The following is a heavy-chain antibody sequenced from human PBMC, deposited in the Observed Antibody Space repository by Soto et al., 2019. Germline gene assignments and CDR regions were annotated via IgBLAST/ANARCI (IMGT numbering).Heavy chain of an antibody. CDR1: GYVFTRYD. V-gene: IGHV1-8*01. J-gene: IGHJ4*02. CDR3: VRGANFDQ. Sequence: QVQLVQSGAEVKKPGASGRVSCQGSGYVFTRYDVHWVRQATGQGLEWMGWMNPDRDKRGYAQKFQGRITMSVDTSTRTVYMELSSLGSEDTAIYYCVRGANFDQWGQGTLVTVSS. CDR2: MNPDRDKR.